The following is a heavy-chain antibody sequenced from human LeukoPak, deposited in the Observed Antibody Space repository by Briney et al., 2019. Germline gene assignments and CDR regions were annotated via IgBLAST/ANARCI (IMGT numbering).Heavy chain of an antibody. V-gene: IGHV4-34*01. D-gene: IGHD6-13*01. J-gene: IGHJ5*02. Sequence: SETLSLTCAVYGGSFSDYYWSWIRQPPGKGLEWIGEINHSGSTNYNPSLKSRVTISVDTSKNQFSLKLSSVTAADTAVYYCARGRGAYSSSWPRGSWFDPWGQGTLVTVSS. CDR3: ARGRGAYSSSWPRGSWFDP. CDR1: GGSFSDYY. CDR2: INHSGST.